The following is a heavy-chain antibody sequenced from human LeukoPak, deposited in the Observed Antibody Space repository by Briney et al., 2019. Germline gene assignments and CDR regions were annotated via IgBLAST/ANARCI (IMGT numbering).Heavy chain of an antibody. D-gene: IGHD1-20*01. CDR2: MNPNTGGT. J-gene: IGHJ3*02. V-gene: IGHV1-2*02. CDR3: ARGSSVTGTALLALDI. CDR1: GYTFSSYS. Sequence: ASVKVSCKASGYTFSSYSINWVRQAPGQGLEWMGWMNPNTGGTNYAQNFQGRVTMTRDTSISTAYMELSSLRSDDTAVYYCARGSSVTGTALLALDIWGQGTMVIVSS.